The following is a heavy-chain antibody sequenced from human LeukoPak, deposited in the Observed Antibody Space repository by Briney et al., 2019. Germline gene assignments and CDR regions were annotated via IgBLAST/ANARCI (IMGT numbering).Heavy chain of an antibody. CDR3: ARDGLNWFDP. Sequence: PSETLSLTCTVSGGSISSYYWSWIRQPPGKGLEWIGYIYCSGSTNYNPSLKSRVTISVDTSKNQFSLKLSSVTAADTAVYYCARDGLNWFDPWGQGTLVTVSS. CDR1: GGSISSYY. CDR2: IYCSGST. J-gene: IGHJ5*02. V-gene: IGHV4-59*01.